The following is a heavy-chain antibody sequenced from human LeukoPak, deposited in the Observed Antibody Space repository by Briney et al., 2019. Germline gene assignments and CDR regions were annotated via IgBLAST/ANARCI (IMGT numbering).Heavy chain of an antibody. D-gene: IGHD6-19*01. Sequence: GGCLSLSCAVSGFTFADYGMTWVRQAPGRWLECVSARNWNGGSTDYVDSVNGRFTTSRDNPKKSLYLQINSLRAEDAALYYCARVRCNSGWYGGFDYWGQGTLVPVSS. CDR3: ARVRCNSGWYGGFDY. CDR2: RNWNGGST. CDR1: GFTFADYG. V-gene: IGHV3-20*04. J-gene: IGHJ4*02.